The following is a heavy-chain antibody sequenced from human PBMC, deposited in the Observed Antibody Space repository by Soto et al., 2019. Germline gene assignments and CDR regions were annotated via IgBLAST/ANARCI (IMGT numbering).Heavy chain of an antibody. CDR1: GFTFSTYA. D-gene: IGHD3-10*01. CDR2: MSGSGGST. CDR3: MNLYSYGSGSYYT. V-gene: IGHV3-23*01. J-gene: IGHJ4*02. Sequence: EVQLLESGGGLVQPGGSLRLSCAASGFTFSTYAMSWVRQAPGKGLEWVSGMSGSGGSTYYADSVKGRFTISRDNSKNTLYLQMNCLRAEDTAVYYCMNLYSYGSGSYYTWGQGTLVTVSS.